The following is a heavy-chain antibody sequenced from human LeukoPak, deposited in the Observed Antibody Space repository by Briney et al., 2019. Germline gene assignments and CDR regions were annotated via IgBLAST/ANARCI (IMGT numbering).Heavy chain of an antibody. D-gene: IGHD3-10*01. V-gene: IGHV4-59*01. CDR2: IHYSGST. J-gene: IGHJ6*02. CDR1: GGSISPYY. Sequence: PSETLSLTCTVSGGSISPYYWSWIRQPPGKGLEWIGYIHYSGSTNYNPSLKSRVTISVDTSNNQFSLKLSSVTAADTAVYYCARLTMVRGVINHYYYYGMDVWGQGTTVTVSS. CDR3: ARLTMVRGVINHYYYYGMDV.